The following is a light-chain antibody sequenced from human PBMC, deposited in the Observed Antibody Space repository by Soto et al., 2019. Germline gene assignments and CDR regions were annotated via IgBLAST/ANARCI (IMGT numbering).Light chain of an antibody. CDR1: QSITTH. V-gene: IGKV1-39*01. J-gene: IGKJ4*02. Sequence: IQMTQTPSSRAASVGDIVTITCRASQSITTHVNWYQQQPGRAPNLLIYAASGLQSGVPSRFSGSGSGTDFTLTITSLQPEDFATYYCQQGDSAPIRFGGGTKVDI. CDR3: QQGDSAPIR. CDR2: AAS.